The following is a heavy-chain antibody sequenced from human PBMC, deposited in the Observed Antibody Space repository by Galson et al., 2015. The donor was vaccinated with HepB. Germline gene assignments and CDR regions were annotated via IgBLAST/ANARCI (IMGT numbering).Heavy chain of an antibody. J-gene: IGHJ4*02. D-gene: IGHD3-3*01. CDR2: FYSGGRT. V-gene: IGHV3-53*01. CDR1: GFIVTNSY. CDR3: TSHDFWHSSSDC. Sequence: SLRLSCAASGFIVTNSYMSWVRQAPGKGLEWVSSFYSGGRTYYADSVKGRFTISSDNSKNTLYLQMNSLRVADTVVYYCTSHDFWHSSSDCWAQGTLDTVSS.